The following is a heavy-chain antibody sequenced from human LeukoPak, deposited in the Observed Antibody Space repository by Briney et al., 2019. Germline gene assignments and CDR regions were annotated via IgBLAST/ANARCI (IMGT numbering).Heavy chain of an antibody. D-gene: IGHD2-2*01. Sequence: SVKVSCKASGGTFSSYAISWVRQAPGQGLEWMGGIIPIFGTANYAQKFQGRVTITADESTSTAYMELSSLRSEDTAVYYCARTREYQLTGFDYLGQGTMVTVSS. CDR2: IIPIFGTA. J-gene: IGHJ4*02. CDR3: ARTREYQLTGFDY. CDR1: GGTFSSYA. V-gene: IGHV1-69*13.